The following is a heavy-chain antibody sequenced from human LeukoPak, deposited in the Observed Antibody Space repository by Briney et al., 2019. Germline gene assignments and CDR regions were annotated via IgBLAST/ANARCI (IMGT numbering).Heavy chain of an antibody. Sequence: GGALRLSCVASGTTFGSFGMHWVRQAPGKGREGGSVISYDGTNKVYAESVKGRFTISRDNSKNTLYLQMNSLRAEDTAVHYCARGDVRGWEPPAFDIWGQGTMVTVSS. CDR2: ISYDGTNK. CDR1: GTTFGSFG. J-gene: IGHJ3*02. V-gene: IGHV3-30-3*01. D-gene: IGHD1-26*01. CDR3: ARGDVRGWEPPAFDI.